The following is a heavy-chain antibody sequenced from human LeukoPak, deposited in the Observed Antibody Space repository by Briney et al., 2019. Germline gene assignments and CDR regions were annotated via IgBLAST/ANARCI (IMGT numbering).Heavy chain of an antibody. D-gene: IGHD5-18*01. Sequence: GGSLRLSCAASGFTFNSYGMHWVRQAPGKGLEWVAFIQYAGSDKYYADSVEGRFTISRDNSKNTLYLQMNSLRAEDTAVYYCAKGWDVDTAIDYWGQGTLVTVSS. CDR1: GFTFNSYG. CDR3: AKGWDVDTAIDY. CDR2: IQYAGSDK. V-gene: IGHV3-30*02. J-gene: IGHJ4*02.